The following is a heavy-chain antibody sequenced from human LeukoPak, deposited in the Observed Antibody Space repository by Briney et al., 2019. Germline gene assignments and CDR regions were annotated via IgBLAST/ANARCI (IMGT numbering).Heavy chain of an antibody. CDR1: GYTFTSYG. D-gene: IGHD2-15*01. CDR2: ISAYNGNT. CDR3: ARGGSGLPTGDYYYGMDV. V-gene: IGHV1-18*01. J-gene: IGHJ6*02. Sequence: ASVKVSCKASGYTFTSYGISWVRQAPGQGLEWMGWISAYNGNTNYAQKLQGRVTMTTDTSTSTAYMELRSLRSDDTAVYYCARGGSGLPTGDYYYGMDVWGQGTTVTVSS.